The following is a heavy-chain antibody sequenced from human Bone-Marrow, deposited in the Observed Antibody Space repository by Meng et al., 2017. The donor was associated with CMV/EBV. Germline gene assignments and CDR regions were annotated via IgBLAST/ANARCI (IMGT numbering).Heavy chain of an antibody. V-gene: IGHV1-18*04. CDR1: AYTFTGYY. Sequence: ASVKVSCKAFAYTFTGYYLHWVRQAPGQGLEWMGWISAYNGNTNYAQKLQGRVTMTTDTSTSTAYMELRSLRSDDTAVYYCARVKGIAAALYYFDYWGQGTLVTVSS. J-gene: IGHJ4*02. CDR3: ARVKGIAAALYYFDY. D-gene: IGHD6-13*01. CDR2: ISAYNGNT.